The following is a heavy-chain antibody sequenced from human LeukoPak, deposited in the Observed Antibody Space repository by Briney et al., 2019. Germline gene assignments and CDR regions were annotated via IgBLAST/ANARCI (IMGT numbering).Heavy chain of an antibody. D-gene: IGHD3-22*01. V-gene: IGHV3-21*01. J-gene: IGHJ4*02. CDR3: ARAPYYDSSGVLMGFDY. CDR1: GFTFSSHS. CDR2: ISSSSSYI. Sequence: PGGSLRLSCAASGFTFSSHSMNWVRQAPGKGLEWVSSISSSSSYIYYADSVKGRFTISRDNAKNSLYLQMNSLRAEDTAVYYCARAPYYDSSGVLMGFDYWGQGTLVTVSS.